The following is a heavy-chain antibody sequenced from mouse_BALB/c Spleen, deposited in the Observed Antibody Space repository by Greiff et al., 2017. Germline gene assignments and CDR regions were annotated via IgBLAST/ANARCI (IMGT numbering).Heavy chain of an antibody. Sequence: VQLQQSGAELVRPGVSVKISCKGSGYTFTDYAMHWVKQSHAKSLEWIGVISTYYGDASYNQKFKGKATMTVDKSSSTAYMELARLTSEDSAIYYCARGVLRPPYWYFDVWGAGTTVTVSS. V-gene: IGHV1S137*01. J-gene: IGHJ1*01. D-gene: IGHD1-2*01. CDR2: ISTYYGDA. CDR1: GYTFTDYA. CDR3: ARGVLRPPYWYFDV.